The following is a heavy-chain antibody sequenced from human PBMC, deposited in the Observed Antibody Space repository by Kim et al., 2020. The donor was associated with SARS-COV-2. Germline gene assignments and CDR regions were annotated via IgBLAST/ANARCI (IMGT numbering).Heavy chain of an antibody. D-gene: IGHD6-13*01. CDR3: ARGKAAAGTGLFDP. V-gene: IGHV3-21*01. J-gene: IGHJ5*02. Sequence: GGSLRLSCAASGFTFSSYSMNWVRQAPGKGLEWVSSISSSSSCIYYADSVKGRFTISRDNAKNSLYLQMNSLRAEDTAVYYCARGKAAAGTGLFDPWGQGTLVTVSS. CDR1: GFTFSSYS. CDR2: ISSSSSCI.